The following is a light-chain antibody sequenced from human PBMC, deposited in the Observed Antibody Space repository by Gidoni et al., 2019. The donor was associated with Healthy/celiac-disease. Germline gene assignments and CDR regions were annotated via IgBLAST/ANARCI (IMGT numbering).Light chain of an antibody. CDR1: QRISSW. Sequence: DIQMTQSPSTLSASVGDRVTITCRASQRISSWLAWYQQKPGKAPKLLIYKASSLESGVPSRFSGSGSGTEFTLTISSLQPDDFETYYGQQYNSYPVTFGQGTKLEIK. CDR2: KAS. J-gene: IGKJ2*01. V-gene: IGKV1-5*03. CDR3: QQYNSYPVT.